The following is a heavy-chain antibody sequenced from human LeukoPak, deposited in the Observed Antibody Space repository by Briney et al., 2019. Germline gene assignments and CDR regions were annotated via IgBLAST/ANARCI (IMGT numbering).Heavy chain of an antibody. CDR3: AKRASGSGTSLYYFDY. CDR2: ISNSGGST. CDR1: GFTFSSYA. V-gene: IGHV3-23*01. D-gene: IGHD3-10*01. Sequence: GGSLRLSCAASGFTFSSYAMSWVRQAPGKGLEWVSVISNSGGSTFYADSVKGRFTISRDNSKNTLYLQMSSLRAEDTAVYYCAKRASGSGTSLYYFDYWGQGTLVTVSS. J-gene: IGHJ4*02.